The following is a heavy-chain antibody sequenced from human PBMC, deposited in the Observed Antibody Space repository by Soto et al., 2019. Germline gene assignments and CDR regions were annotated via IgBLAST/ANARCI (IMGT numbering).Heavy chain of an antibody. Sequence: GRSLRLSCAASGFTFSDYPMNWVRQAPGKGLEWVSSIRTISSARYFADSVRGRFTISRDNARNSLYLQMTSLRDEDTAVYYCARETPSFDSWGQGTLVTVSS. CDR1: GFTFSDYP. CDR2: IRTISSAR. V-gene: IGHV3-48*02. D-gene: IGHD2-15*01. CDR3: ARETPSFDS. J-gene: IGHJ4*02.